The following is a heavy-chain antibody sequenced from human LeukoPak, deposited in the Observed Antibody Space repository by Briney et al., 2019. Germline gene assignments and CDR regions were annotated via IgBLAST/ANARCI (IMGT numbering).Heavy chain of an antibody. J-gene: IGHJ4*02. Sequence: ASVKVSCKASGYTFTGYYMHWVRQAPGQGLEWMAWINPNSGGTYYAQNFHDRITMTRDTSISTAYMELSRLRSDDTAIYYCARANALYCSLTSCLFDYWGQGTLVTVSS. V-gene: IGHV1-2*02. CDR3: ARANALYCSLTSCLFDY. CDR1: GYTFTGYY. D-gene: IGHD2-2*01. CDR2: INPNSGGT.